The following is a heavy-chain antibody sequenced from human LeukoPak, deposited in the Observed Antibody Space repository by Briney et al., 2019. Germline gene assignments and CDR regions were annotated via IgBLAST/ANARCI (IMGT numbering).Heavy chain of an antibody. CDR3: ARLQLDYDILTGYTHPYYDY. D-gene: IGHD3-9*01. CDR2: IYYSGST. CDR1: GGSISSSSYY. J-gene: IGHJ4*02. Sequence: PSETLSLTCTVSGGSISSSSYYWGWIRQPPGKGLEWIGSIYYSGSTYYNPSLKSRVTISVDTSKNQFSLKLSSVTAADTAVYYCARLQLDYDILTGYTHPYYDYWGQGTLVTVSS. V-gene: IGHV4-39*01.